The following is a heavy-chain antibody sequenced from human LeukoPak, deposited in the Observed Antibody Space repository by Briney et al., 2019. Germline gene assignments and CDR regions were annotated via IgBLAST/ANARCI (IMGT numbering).Heavy chain of an antibody. CDR2: INHSGST. D-gene: IGHD3-10*01. CDR3: ARIERNYGSGSRNWFDP. J-gene: IGHJ5*02. Sequence: TSETLSLTCAVYGGSFSGYYWSWIRQPPGKGLEWIGEINHSGSTNYNPSLKSRVTISVDTSKNQFSLKLSSVTAADTAVYYCARIERNYGSGSRNWFDPWGQGTLVTVSS. V-gene: IGHV4-34*01. CDR1: GGSFSGYY.